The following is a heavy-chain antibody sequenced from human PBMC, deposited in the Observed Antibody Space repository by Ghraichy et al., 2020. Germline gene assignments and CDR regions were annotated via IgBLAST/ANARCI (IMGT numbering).Heavy chain of an antibody. CDR1: GGSISSYS. D-gene: IGHD6-19*01. J-gene: IGHJ4*02. Sequence: SQTLSLTCTVSGGSISSYSWNWIRQPPGKGLEWIGYIYYNGNTNYNPSLMSRVTMSVDMSKNQFSLNLSSVTTADTAVYYCSRANLYSTGWYGDYWGQGTLVTVSS. CDR2: IYYNGNT. V-gene: IGHV4-59*01. CDR3: SRANLYSTGWYGDY.